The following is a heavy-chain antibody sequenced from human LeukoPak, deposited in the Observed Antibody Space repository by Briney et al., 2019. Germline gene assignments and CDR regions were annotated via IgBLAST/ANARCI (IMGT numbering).Heavy chain of an antibody. CDR2: ISSSSSYI. Sequence: GGSLRLSCAASGFTFSSYSMNWVRQAPGKGLEWVSSISSSSSYIYYADSVKGRFTISRDSAKNSLYLQMNSLRAEDTAVYYCARDHPVTGRDYWGQGTLVTVSS. CDR1: GFTFSSYS. CDR3: ARDHPVTGRDY. J-gene: IGHJ4*02. V-gene: IGHV3-21*01.